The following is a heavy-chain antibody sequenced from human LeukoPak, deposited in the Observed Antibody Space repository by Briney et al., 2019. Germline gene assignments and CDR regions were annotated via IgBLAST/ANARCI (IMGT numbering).Heavy chain of an antibody. D-gene: IGHD4-17*01. CDR3: AKDSGSTVTWWARDAFDI. J-gene: IGHJ3*02. CDR2: IYSGGST. Sequence: LPGGSLRLSCAASGFTVSSNYMSWVRQAPGKGLEWVSVIYSGGSTYYADSVKGRFTISRDNSKNTLYLQMNSLRAEDTAVYYCAKDSGSTVTWWARDAFDIWGQGTMVTVSS. V-gene: IGHV3-53*01. CDR1: GFTVSSNY.